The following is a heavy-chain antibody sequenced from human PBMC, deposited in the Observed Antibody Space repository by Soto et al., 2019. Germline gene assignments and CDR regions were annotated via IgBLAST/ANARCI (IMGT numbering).Heavy chain of an antibody. Sequence: ASVKVSCKASGYTFTGYYMHWVRQAPGQGLEWMGRINPNSGGTNYAQKFQGRVTMTRDTSISTAYMELSRLRSDDTAVYYCARDGVDCSSTSCYFRAVDYGMDVWGQGTTVTVSS. V-gene: IGHV1-2*06. J-gene: IGHJ6*02. CDR1: GYTFTGYY. CDR3: ARDGVDCSSTSCYFRAVDYGMDV. D-gene: IGHD2-2*01. CDR2: INPNSGGT.